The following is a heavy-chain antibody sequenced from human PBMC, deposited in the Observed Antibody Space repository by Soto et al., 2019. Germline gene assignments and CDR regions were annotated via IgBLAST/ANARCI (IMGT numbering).Heavy chain of an antibody. J-gene: IGHJ6*02. CDR2: INAGNGNT. D-gene: IGHD3-10*01. CDR1: GYTFTSYA. Sequence: ASVKVSCKASGYTFTSYAMQWVRQAPGQRLEWMGWINAGNGNTKYSQKFQGRVTITRDTFASTAYMELSSLRSEDTAVYYCATRRRSLGYYYGMDVWGQGTTVTVSS. CDR3: ATRRRSLGYYYGMDV. V-gene: IGHV1-3*01.